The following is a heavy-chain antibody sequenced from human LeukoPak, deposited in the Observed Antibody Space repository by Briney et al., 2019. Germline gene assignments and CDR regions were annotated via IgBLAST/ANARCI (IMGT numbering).Heavy chain of an antibody. CDR3: ARVDSSLTDAFDI. CDR2: IRYDGSSK. D-gene: IGHD2-15*01. J-gene: IGHJ3*02. Sequence: GGSLRLSCAASGFAFSNHGMHWVRQAPGKGLEWAAFIRYDGSSKYYADSVKGRFTISRDSSENALYLQMNSLRPEDTALYYCARVDSSLTDAFDIWGQGTMVTVSS. CDR1: GFAFSNHG. V-gene: IGHV3-30*02.